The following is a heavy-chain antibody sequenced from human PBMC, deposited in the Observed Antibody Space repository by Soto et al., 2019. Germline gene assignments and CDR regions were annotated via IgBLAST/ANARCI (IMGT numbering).Heavy chain of an antibody. J-gene: IGHJ5*02. CDR3: ARDLGTGTDQ. V-gene: IGHV4-4*02. CDR2: IYHSGAT. CDR1: GDSITSSNW. Sequence: QVQLQESGPGLVKPSGTLSLTCAVSGDSITSSNWWSWVRQAPGKGLEWIGEIYHSGATTYNPSLKSRATISVDPSNNHFSLKLTSVTAADTAVYFGARDLGTGTDQWGRGTLVTVAS. D-gene: IGHD1-1*01.